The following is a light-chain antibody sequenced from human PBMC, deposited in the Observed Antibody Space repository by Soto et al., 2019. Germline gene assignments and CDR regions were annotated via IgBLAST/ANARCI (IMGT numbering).Light chain of an antibody. CDR3: LAWDNRSYV. CDR2: QDN. CDR1: NLGEKY. V-gene: IGLV3-1*01. J-gene: IGLJ1*01. Sequence: SYELTQPPSVPVTPGQTATIICSGDNLGEKYVSWYQQRPGQSPVVVIHQDNKRPSGIPERFSGSNSGSTATLTISGTQPMDEADYYCLAWDNRSYVFGTGTKVTVL.